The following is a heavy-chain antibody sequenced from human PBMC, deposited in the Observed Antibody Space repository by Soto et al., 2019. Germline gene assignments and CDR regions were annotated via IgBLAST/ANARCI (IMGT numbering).Heavy chain of an antibody. CDR2: INPSGGST. J-gene: IGHJ6*03. CDR1: GYTFTSYY. Sequence: ASVKVSCKASGYTFTSYYMHWVRQAPGQGLEWMGIINPSGGSTSYAQKFQGRVTMTRDTSTSTVYMELSSLRSEDTAVYYCARDFASTGTTHYYYYMDVWGKGTTVTVSS. CDR3: ARDFASTGTTHYYYYMDV. D-gene: IGHD1-1*01. V-gene: IGHV1-46*03.